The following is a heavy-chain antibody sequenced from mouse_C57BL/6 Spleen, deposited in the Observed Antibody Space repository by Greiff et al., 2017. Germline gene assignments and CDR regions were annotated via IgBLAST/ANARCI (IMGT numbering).Heavy chain of an antibody. CDR2: IDPETGGT. Sequence: QVQLQQSGAELVRPGASVTLSCKASGYTFTDYEMHWVKQTPMHGLEWIGAIDPETGGTAYNQKFKGKAILTADKSSSTAYMELRSLTSEDSAVYYCTRPLRTWFAYWGQGTLVTVSA. D-gene: IGHD1-1*01. CDR3: TRPLRTWFAY. CDR1: GYTFTDYE. V-gene: IGHV1-15*01. J-gene: IGHJ3*01.